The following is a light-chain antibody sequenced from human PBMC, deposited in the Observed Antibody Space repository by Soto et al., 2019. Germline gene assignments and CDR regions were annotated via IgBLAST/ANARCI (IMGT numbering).Light chain of an antibody. CDR1: PSIRSSF. J-gene: IGKJ5*01. V-gene: IGKV3D-20*02. Sequence: IMLTQSPGILSLSPGDRASLSCGASPSIRSSFLAWYPQKPGQAPRLLIYGASNRATGIPARFTGSGSGTDFNLTISTLEPEDYAVYYCQQLQYLHPITVGQGTRL. CDR3: QQLQYLHPIT. CDR2: GAS.